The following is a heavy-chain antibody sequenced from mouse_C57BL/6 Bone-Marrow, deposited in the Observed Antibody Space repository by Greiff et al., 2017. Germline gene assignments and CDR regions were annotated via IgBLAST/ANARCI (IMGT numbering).Heavy chain of an antibody. J-gene: IGHJ2*01. CDR3: ARLLRTYYFDY. Sequence: EVKLVESGGDLVKPGGSLKLSCAASGFTFSSYGMSWVRQTPDKRLEWVATISSGGSYTYYPDSVKGRFTISRDNAKNTLYLQMSSVKSEDTAMYYCARLLRTYYFDYWGQGTTLTVSS. CDR2: ISSGGSYT. D-gene: IGHD1-1*01. CDR1: GFTFSSYG. V-gene: IGHV5-6*01.